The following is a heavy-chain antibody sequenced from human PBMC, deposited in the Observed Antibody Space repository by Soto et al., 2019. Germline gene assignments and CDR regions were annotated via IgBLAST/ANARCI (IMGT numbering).Heavy chain of an antibody. CDR2: INPNGGST. J-gene: IGHJ1*01. D-gene: IGHD3-16*02. CDR3: AKGPIGYFQH. V-gene: IGHV1-46*01. CDR1: ADTFTSYY. Sequence: ASVKVSCKAPADTFTSYYIHWVRQAPGHGLEWMGIINPNGGSTRFAQTFQGRITMTTDTSTSTVYMELNSLRAEDTAVYYCAKGPIGYFQHWGQGTLVTVSS.